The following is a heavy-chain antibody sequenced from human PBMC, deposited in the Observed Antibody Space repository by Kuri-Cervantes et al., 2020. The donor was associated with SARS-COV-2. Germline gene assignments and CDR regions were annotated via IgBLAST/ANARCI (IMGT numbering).Heavy chain of an antibody. V-gene: IGHV4-34*01. CDR2: INHSGST. CDR3: ARVWGWSGYYFHYGMDV. J-gene: IGHJ6*02. Sequence: SQTLSLTCAVYGGSFSGYYWSWIRQPPGKGLEWIGEINHSGSTNYNPSLKSRVTISVDTSKNQFSLKLSSVTAADTAVYYCARVWGWSGYYFHYGMDVWGQGNTVTVSS. D-gene: IGHD3-3*01. CDR1: GGSFSGYY.